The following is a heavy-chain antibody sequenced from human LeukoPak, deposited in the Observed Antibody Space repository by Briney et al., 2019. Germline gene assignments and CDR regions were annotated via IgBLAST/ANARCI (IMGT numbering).Heavy chain of an antibody. J-gene: IGHJ4*01. CDR2: IWYDGSNK. D-gene: IGHD3-10*01. CDR1: GFTFSNCG. V-gene: IGHV3-33*01. CDR3: ARDFYVGSKSYYIGY. Sequence: PGGSLRLSCAASGFTFSNCGMHWVRQAPGKGLEWVAVIWYDGSNKYYADSVKGRLTISRDNSKNTVYLQMNSLRAEDTAMYYCARDFYVGSKSYYIGYWGHGTLVTVSS.